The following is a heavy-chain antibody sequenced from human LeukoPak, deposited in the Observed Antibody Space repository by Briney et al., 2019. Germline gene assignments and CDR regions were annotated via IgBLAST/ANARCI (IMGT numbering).Heavy chain of an antibody. V-gene: IGHV4-34*01. J-gene: IGHJ4*02. CDR3: AREFPYSSSWYGHPDY. CDR1: GGSSSGYY. CDR2: INQSGST. D-gene: IGHD6-13*01. Sequence: SETLSLTCAVYGGSSSGYYWTWIRQPPGKGLEWIGEINQSGSTNHDPSLKSRVTISIDTPKNQFSLKLSSVTAADTAVYYCAREFPYSSSWYGHPDYWGQGTLVTVSS.